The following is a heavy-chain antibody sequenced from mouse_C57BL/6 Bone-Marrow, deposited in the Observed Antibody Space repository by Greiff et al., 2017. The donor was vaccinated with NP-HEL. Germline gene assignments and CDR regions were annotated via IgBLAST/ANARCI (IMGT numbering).Heavy chain of an antibody. J-gene: IGHJ2*01. CDR3: ARRVYYFDY. V-gene: IGHV5-4*01. CDR2: ISDGGSYT. CDR1: GFTFSSYA. Sequence: EVQVVESGGGLVKPGGSLKLSCAASGFTFSSYAMSWVRQTPEKRLEWVATISDGGSYTYYPDNVKGRFTISRDNAKNNLYLQMSHLKSEDTAMYYCARRVYYFDYWGQGTTLTVSS.